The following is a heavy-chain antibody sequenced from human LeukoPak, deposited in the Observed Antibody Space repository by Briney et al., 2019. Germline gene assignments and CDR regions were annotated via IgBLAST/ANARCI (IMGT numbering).Heavy chain of an antibody. CDR3: ASLPNYYDSSEDY. J-gene: IGHJ4*02. Sequence: PSETLSLTCAVYGGSFSGYYWSWIRQPPGKGLEWIGEINHSGSTNYNPSLKSRVTISVDTSKNQFSLKLSSVTAADTALYYCASLPNYYDSSEDYWGREPWSPSPQ. V-gene: IGHV4-34*01. CDR2: INHSGST. D-gene: IGHD3-22*01. CDR1: GGSFSGYY.